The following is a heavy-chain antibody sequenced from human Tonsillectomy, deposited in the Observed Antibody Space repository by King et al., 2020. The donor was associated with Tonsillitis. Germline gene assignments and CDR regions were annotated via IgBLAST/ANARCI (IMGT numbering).Heavy chain of an antibody. CDR1: GFTFDDYA. CDR3: AKTRGNSPRYFDY. V-gene: IGHV3-9*01. CDR2: ISRDGSSI. D-gene: IGHD4-23*01. Sequence: VQLVESGGGLVQPGRSLRLSCAASGFTFDDYAMHWVRQAPGKGLEWFSGISRDGSSIAYSDSVKDRFTNSRNNAKNSLYLQMNSLRPEDTAFYYCAKTRGNSPRYFDYWGRGTLVTVSS. J-gene: IGHJ4*01.